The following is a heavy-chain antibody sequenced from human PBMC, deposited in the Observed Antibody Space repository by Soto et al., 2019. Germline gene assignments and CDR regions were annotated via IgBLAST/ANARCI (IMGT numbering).Heavy chain of an antibody. V-gene: IGHV4-34*01. J-gene: IGHJ6*02. CDR1: AGSFSGYF. CDR2: ITHREVT. D-gene: IGHD3-3*02. Sequence: SETLSLTCAVYAGSFSGYFWTRIHPAPGLRLGWIGEITHREVTTYNSALRSRGIRSGDTAKNQFSLILSSVTAADTAVYYCAMDRQYYHFWSGYQNEGPYGMDVWGQGTTVTVSS. CDR3: AMDRQYYHFWSGYQNEGPYGMDV.